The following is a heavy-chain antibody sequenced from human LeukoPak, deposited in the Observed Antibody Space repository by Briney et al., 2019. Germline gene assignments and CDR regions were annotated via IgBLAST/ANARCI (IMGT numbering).Heavy chain of an antibody. CDR3: AKATVTRTGGYFDY. Sequence: SETLSLTCTVSGGSINTYYWGWIRQPPGKGLEWIGSIHYSGSTYYNPSLKSRVTISVDRSKNQFSLKLSSVTAADTAVYYCAKATVTRTGGYFDYWGQGTLVTVSS. CDR1: GGSINTYY. D-gene: IGHD4-17*01. CDR2: IHYSGST. J-gene: IGHJ4*02. V-gene: IGHV4-39*07.